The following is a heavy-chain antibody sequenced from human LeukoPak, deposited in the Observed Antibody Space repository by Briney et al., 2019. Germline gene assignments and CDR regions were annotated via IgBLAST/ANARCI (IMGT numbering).Heavy chain of an antibody. CDR2: IHTSGST. J-gene: IGHJ4*02. V-gene: IGHV4-4*07. D-gene: IGHD1-1*01. CDR3: ARDPAGHGRYFDY. Sequence: PSETLSLTCTVSGVSSSSYVCTWVRQSAGAGLECIARIHTSGSTYYNPSLKSGVSMSVDTSKNEFSLRLNYVTAADTAVYYCARDPAGHGRYFDYWGQGALVTVSS. CDR1: GVSSSSYV.